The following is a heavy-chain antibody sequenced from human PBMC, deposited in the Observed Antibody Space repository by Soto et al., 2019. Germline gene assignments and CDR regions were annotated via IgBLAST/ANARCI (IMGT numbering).Heavy chain of an antibody. D-gene: IGHD1-1*01. V-gene: IGHV4-59*01. Sequence: SETLSLACTVSGCSISSYYWSWIRQPPGKGLEWIGYIYYSGSTNYNPSLKSRVTISVDTSKNQFSLKLSSVTAADTAVYYCARDDTGDYYYYGMDVWGQGTTVTVSS. CDR2: IYYSGST. CDR1: GCSISSYY. J-gene: IGHJ6*02. CDR3: ARDDTGDYYYYGMDV.